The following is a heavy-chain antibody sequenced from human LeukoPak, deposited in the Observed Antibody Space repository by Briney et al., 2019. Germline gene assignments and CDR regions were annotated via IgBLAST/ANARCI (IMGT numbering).Heavy chain of an antibody. CDR3: AKDRYKLYYYYYGMDV. CDR1: GFTFSSYG. Sequence: GGSLRLSCAASGFTFSSYGMHWVRQAPGKGLEWVAVISYDGSNKYYADSVKGRFTISRDNSKNTLYLQMSSLRAEDTAVYYCAKDRYKLYYYYYGMDVWGQGTTVTVSS. V-gene: IGHV3-30*18. CDR2: ISYDGSNK. J-gene: IGHJ6*02. D-gene: IGHD1-1*01.